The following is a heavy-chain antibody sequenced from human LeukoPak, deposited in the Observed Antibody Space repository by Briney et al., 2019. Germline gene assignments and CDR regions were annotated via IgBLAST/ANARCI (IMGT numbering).Heavy chain of an antibody. D-gene: IGHD6-13*01. V-gene: IGHV3-74*01. CDR2: INSDGSST. Sequence: GGSLRLSCAASGFTFSSYWMHWVRQAPGKGLVWVSRINSDGSSTIYADSVKGRFTISRDNAKNTLYLQMNSLRAEDTAVYYCARISSWYVGYYFDYWGQGTLVTVSS. CDR3: ARISSWYVGYYFDY. CDR1: GFTFSSYW. J-gene: IGHJ4*02.